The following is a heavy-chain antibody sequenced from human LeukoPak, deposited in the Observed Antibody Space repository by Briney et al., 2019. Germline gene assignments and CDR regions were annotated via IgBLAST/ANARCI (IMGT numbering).Heavy chain of an antibody. CDR2: ISGSGGST. V-gene: IGHV3-23*01. D-gene: IGHD3-22*01. CDR3: AKDWPYDSSGYYLPFFDY. Sequence: PGGSLRLSCAASGFSFSSYAMSWVRQAPGKGLEWVSAISGSGGSTYYADSVKGRFTISRDNSKNTLYLQMNSLRAEDTAVYYCAKDWPYDSSGYYLPFFDYWGQGTLVTVSS. CDR1: GFSFSSYA. J-gene: IGHJ4*02.